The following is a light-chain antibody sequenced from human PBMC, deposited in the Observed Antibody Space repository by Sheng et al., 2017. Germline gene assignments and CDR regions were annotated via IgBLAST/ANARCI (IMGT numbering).Light chain of an antibody. CDR2: ATS. CDR3: QQYSSIPT. Sequence: DIQMTQSPSSLSASVGDRVTITCRASQGITNSLAWYQQRPGKAPKFLLFATSTLEDGVPSRFNGSGSGTDYTLTISSLQPEDFATYYCQQYSSIPTFGPDQTWISN. J-gene: IGKJ3*01. CDR1: QGITNS. V-gene: IGKV1-NL1*01.